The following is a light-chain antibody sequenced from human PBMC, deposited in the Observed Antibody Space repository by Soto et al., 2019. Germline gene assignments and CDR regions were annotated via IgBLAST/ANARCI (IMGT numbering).Light chain of an antibody. V-gene: IGKV3-11*01. J-gene: IGKJ2*01. Sequence: EIVLTQSPATLSLSPGERATLSCRASQSVSSYLAWYQQKPGQAPRLLIYDASNRVTGIPVRFSGSGSGTDFTLTISSLEPEDFAVYYCQQRSNWPPYTFGQGTKLEIK. CDR2: DAS. CDR3: QQRSNWPPYT. CDR1: QSVSSY.